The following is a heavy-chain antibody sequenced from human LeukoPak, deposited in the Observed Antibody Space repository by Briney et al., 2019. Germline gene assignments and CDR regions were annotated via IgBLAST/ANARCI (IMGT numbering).Heavy chain of an antibody. J-gene: IGHJ3*02. V-gene: IGHV3-30*02. CDR2: IRYDGGNK. Sequence: GGSLRLSCAASGFTFSSYGMHWVRQAPGKGLEWVAFIRYDGGNKYYADSVKGRFTISRDNSKNTLYLQMNSLRAEDTAVYYCAKGLFLDTSDFDIWGQGTMVTVSS. CDR1: GFTFSSYG. CDR3: AKGLFLDTSDFDI. D-gene: IGHD3-3*01.